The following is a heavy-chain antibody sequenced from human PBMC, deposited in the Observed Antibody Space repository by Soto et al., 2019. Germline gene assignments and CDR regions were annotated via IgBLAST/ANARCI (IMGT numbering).Heavy chain of an antibody. CDR1: GFTFSSYG. J-gene: IGHJ4*02. CDR3: AKMLPLSRRDIKKIALADY. V-gene: IGHV3-30*18. D-gene: IGHD6-19*01. Sequence: QVQLVESGGGVVQPGRSLRLYCAASGFTFSSYGMHWVRQAPGKGLEWVAVISYDGSNKYYADSVKGRFTISRDNSKNTLYLQMNSLRAEDTAVYYCAKMLPLSRRDIKKIALADYWGQGTLVTVSS. CDR2: ISYDGSNK.